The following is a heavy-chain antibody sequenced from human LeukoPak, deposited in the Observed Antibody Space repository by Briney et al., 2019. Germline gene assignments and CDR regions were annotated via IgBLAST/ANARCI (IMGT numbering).Heavy chain of an antibody. CDR3: GRDWKLDF. J-gene: IGHJ4*02. Sequence: PGGSLRLSCAASGYTFNNYAMSWVRQAPGKGLEWVSAIGYNGGDTKYADSVKGQFTISRDNSKNTLYLQMNSLRVEDTAMYYCGRDWKLDFWGQGTLVTVSS. V-gene: IGHV3-23*01. D-gene: IGHD1-1*01. CDR1: GYTFNNYA. CDR2: IGYNGGDT.